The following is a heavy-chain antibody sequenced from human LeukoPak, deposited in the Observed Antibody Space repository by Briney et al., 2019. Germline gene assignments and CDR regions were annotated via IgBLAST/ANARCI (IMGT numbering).Heavy chain of an antibody. V-gene: IGHV4-39*07. CDR1: GGSISSNSYY. Sequence: PSETLSLTCTVSGGSISSNSYYWGWIRQPPGKGLEWIGSIYYSGSTYYNPSLKSRVTISVDTSKNQFSLKLSSVTAADTAVYYCARDKALLEWEHDAFDIWGQGTMVTVSS. CDR2: IYYSGST. CDR3: ARDKALLEWEHDAFDI. D-gene: IGHD3-3*02. J-gene: IGHJ3*02.